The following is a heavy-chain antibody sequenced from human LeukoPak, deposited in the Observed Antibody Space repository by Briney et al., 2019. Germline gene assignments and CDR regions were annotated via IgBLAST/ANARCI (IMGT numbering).Heavy chain of an antibody. Sequence: ASVKVSCKASGYTFTGYYMHWVRQAPGQGLEWMGWINPNSGGTNYAQKFQRSVTMTRDKSISTAYMELSRLRSDDTAVYYCARVMGTYCGGDCYSGFDYWGQGTLVTVSS. CDR3: ARVMGTYCGGDCYSGFDY. J-gene: IGHJ4*02. V-gene: IGHV1-2*02. D-gene: IGHD2-21*01. CDR1: GYTFTGYY. CDR2: INPNSGGT.